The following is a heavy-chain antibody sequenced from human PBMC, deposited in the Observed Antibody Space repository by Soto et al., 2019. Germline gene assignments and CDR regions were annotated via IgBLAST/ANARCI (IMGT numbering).Heavy chain of an antibody. CDR3: ARGGVSTRTFDY. D-gene: IGHD3-3*01. CDR1: GYSFTSYC. V-gene: IGHV5-51*01. J-gene: IGHJ4*02. Sequence: VESLKTSCKVSGYSFTSYCIGWVRQMPGKGLEWMWIIYPGDTDTRYSPSFQGQVTISADKSIRSAYLQWSSLRASDTAMYYCARGGVSTRTFDYWGQGTPVTVSS. CDR2: IYPGDTDT.